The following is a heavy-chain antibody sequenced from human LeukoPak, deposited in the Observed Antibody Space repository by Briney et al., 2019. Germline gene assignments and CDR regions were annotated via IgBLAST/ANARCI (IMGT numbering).Heavy chain of an antibody. Sequence: GGSLRLSCAASGFTFSSYEMNWVRQAPGKGLEWVSYISTTGSSIYYADSVKGRFTISRDNVKNLLYLQMNSLRAEDTAVFYCVKPETPGYSSNWGRYYFNYWGQGTLVTVSS. D-gene: IGHD3-16*01. V-gene: IGHV3-48*03. CDR2: ISTTGSSI. CDR3: VKPETPGYSSNWGRYYFNY. CDR1: GFTFSSYE. J-gene: IGHJ4*02.